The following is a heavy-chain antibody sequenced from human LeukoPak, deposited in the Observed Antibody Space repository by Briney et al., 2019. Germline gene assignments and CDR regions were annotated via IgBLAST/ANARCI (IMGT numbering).Heavy chain of an antibody. V-gene: IGHV1-18*01. CDR3: ARDLGYGDYGY. Sequence: AASVKVSCKASGYSFANFGISWVRQAPGQGLEWMGWISAYNGHTKYAQNLQGRLTMTTDTSTSTAYMELRSLRSDDTAVYYCARDLGYGDYGYWGQGTLVTVSS. CDR2: ISAYNGHT. D-gene: IGHD4-17*01. CDR1: GYSFANFG. J-gene: IGHJ4*02.